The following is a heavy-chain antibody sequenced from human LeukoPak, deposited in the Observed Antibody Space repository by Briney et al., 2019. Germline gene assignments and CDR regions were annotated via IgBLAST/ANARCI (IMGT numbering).Heavy chain of an antibody. V-gene: IGHV3-7*01. Sequence: GGSLRPSCAASGFTFSSYWMSWVRQAPGKGLEWVANIKQDGSEKYYVDSVKGRFTISRDNAKNSLYLQMNSLRAEDTAVYYCARDSSSSWYLWFDPWGQGTLVTVSS. CDR3: ARDSSSSWYLWFDP. D-gene: IGHD6-13*01. J-gene: IGHJ5*02. CDR1: GFTFSSYW. CDR2: IKQDGSEK.